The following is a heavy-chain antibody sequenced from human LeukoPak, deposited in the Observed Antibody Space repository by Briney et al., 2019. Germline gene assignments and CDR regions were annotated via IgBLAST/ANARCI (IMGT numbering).Heavy chain of an antibody. CDR2: ISWNSGNI. CDR1: GFTFDDYA. Sequence: GGSLRLSCAASGFTFDDYAMHWVRQAPGKGLEWVSGISWNSGNIGYADSVKGRFTISRDNAKNSLYLQMNSLRAEDTALYYCARIGDFDYWGQGTLVTASS. CDR3: ARIGDFDY. J-gene: IGHJ4*02. V-gene: IGHV3-9*01.